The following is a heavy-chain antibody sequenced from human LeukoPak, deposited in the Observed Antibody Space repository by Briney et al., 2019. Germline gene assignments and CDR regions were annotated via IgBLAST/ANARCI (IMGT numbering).Heavy chain of an antibody. V-gene: IGHV3-49*03. Sequence: PGGSLRLSCTASGFTFGDYLMSWFRQAPGKGLEWIGFISGGTTEYAASVKGRFTISRDDSTSIAYLQMNSLTTEDTAVYYCSRGSSWLSVYWGQGTLVTASS. J-gene: IGHJ4*02. CDR3: SRGSSWLSVY. CDR1: GFTFGDYL. D-gene: IGHD2-15*01. CDR2: ISGGTT.